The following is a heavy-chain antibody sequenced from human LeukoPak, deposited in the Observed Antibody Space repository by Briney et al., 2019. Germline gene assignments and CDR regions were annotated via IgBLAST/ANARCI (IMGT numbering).Heavy chain of an antibody. Sequence: PGRSLRLSCAASGFTFSSYAMHRVRQAPGKGLEWVAVISYDGSNKYYADSVKGRFTISRDNSKNTLYLQMNSLRAEDTAVYYCAGSTVTTNVRPYYGMDVWGQGTTVTVSS. CDR1: GFTFSSYA. J-gene: IGHJ6*02. D-gene: IGHD4-11*01. V-gene: IGHV3-30-3*01. CDR3: AGSTVTTNVRPYYGMDV. CDR2: ISYDGSNK.